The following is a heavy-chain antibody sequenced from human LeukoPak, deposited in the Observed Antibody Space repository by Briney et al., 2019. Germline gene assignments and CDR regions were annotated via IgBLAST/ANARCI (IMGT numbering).Heavy chain of an antibody. V-gene: IGHV3-48*03. CDR1: GFIFSSYE. J-gene: IGHJ4*02. D-gene: IGHD3-10*01. Sequence: GSLRLSCAASGFIFSSYEMSWVRQAPGKGLEWVSYISSSGRTMYYADSVKGRFTVSRDNAKNALYLQMNSLRAEDTAVYYCAKDLHYGSADYWGQGTLVTVSS. CDR2: ISSSGRTM. CDR3: AKDLHYGSADY.